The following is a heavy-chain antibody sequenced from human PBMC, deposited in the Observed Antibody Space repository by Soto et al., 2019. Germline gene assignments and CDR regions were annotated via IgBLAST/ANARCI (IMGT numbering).Heavy chain of an antibody. CDR1: GGSFSGYY. CDR2: INHSGTI. V-gene: IGHV4-34*01. CDR3: ARADRTLVTSYSLDV. J-gene: IGHJ6*02. Sequence: ETLSLTCAVYGGSFSGYYWTWIRQPPGKGLEWIGEINHSGTINFNPSLKSRLTISLDTSKKHFSLKLSSVTDADTAAYYCARADRTLVTSYSLDVWGQGTTVTVSS. D-gene: IGHD2-21*02.